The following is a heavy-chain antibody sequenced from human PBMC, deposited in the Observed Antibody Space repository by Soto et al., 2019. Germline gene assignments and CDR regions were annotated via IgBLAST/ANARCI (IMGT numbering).Heavy chain of an antibody. D-gene: IGHD3-16*02. CDR2: IYYSGST. Sequence: SETLSLTCTVSGGSISSGGYYWSWIRHHPGKGLEWIGYIYYSGSTYYNPSLMSRVTISVDTSKNQFSLKLSSVTAADTAVYYCARDQYDYIWGSYRYTGDAFDIWGQGAMVTVSS. V-gene: IGHV4-31*03. J-gene: IGHJ3*02. CDR3: ARDQYDYIWGSYRYTGDAFDI. CDR1: GGSISSGGYY.